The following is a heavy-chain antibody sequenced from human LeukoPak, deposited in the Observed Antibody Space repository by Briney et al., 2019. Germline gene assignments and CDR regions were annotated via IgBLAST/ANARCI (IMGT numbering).Heavy chain of an antibody. J-gene: IGHJ4*02. CDR2: IRSKAYGGTT. CDR3: TRQVLRFLEGLYDH. Sequence: PGRSLRLSCTASGFTFGDYGMSWFRQAPGKGLEWVGFIRSKAYGGTTEYAASVKGRFTISRDDSKSIAYVQMNSLKTEDTAVYYCTRQVLRFLEGLYDHWGQGTLVTVSS. D-gene: IGHD3-3*01. CDR1: GFTFGDYG. V-gene: IGHV3-49*03.